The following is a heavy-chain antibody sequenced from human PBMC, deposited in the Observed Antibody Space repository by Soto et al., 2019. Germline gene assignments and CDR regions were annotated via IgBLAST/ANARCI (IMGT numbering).Heavy chain of an antibody. V-gene: IGHV3-23*01. D-gene: IGHD3-10*01. CDR3: AKFGGSGTYFHFDY. Sequence: GGSLRLSCAAYGFPLIDFALNWGRQSPGKGLEWVSSISGSGGRTWYADSVRGRFTISRDNSKNTLYLQMNSLRAEDTAVYYCAKFGGSGTYFHFDYWGQGALVTVSS. CDR2: ISGSGGRT. CDR1: GFPLIDFA. J-gene: IGHJ4*02.